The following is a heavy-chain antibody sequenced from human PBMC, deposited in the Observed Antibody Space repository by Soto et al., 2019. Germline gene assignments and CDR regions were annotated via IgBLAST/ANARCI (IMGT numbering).Heavy chain of an antibody. J-gene: IGHJ6*02. Sequence: QVQLVQSGAEVKKPGSSVKVSCKASGGTFRSNTVTWVRQAPGQGLEWMGRIIPILDITNYAQKFQGRDTITANRSASTAYMGLSSLRSDGTAESYGASIPEAPTYYDNCGGLDVGSQGTTVTVSS. V-gene: IGHV1-69*02. CDR3: ASIPEAPTYYDNCGGLDV. CDR2: IIPILDIT. D-gene: IGHD6-6*01. CDR1: GGTFRSNT.